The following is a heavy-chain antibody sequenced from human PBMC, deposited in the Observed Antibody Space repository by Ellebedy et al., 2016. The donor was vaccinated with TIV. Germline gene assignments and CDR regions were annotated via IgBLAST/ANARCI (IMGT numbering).Heavy chain of an antibody. CDR3: ANVGEGIWSKGWYFDL. V-gene: IGHV2-5*02. Sequence: SGPTLVKPTQTLTLTCTLSGVSVTTSGVGVAWIRQPPGKALEWLALIFWDDDKPYSPSLKSRLTVTKDTSKNQVVLTVTNMDPVDTATYYIANVGEGIWSKGWYFDLWGRGTLVTVSS. CDR2: IFWDDDK. CDR1: GVSVTTSGVG. J-gene: IGHJ2*01. D-gene: IGHD4-17*01.